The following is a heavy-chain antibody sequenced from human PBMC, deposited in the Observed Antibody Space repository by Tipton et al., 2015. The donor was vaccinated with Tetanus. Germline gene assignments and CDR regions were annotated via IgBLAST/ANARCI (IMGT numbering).Heavy chain of an antibody. J-gene: IGHJ4*02. CDR2: ISAYNGNT. V-gene: IGHV1-18*04. CDR1: GYTFTSYG. Sequence: QLVQSGAEGKKPGASVKVSCKASGYTFTSYGISWVRQAPGQGLEWMGWISAYNGNTNYAQKLQGRVTMTTDTSTSTAYMGLRSLRSDDTAVYYGARDSYYGSGSYYIPPDYWGQGTLVTVSS. CDR3: ARDSYYGSGSYYIPPDY. D-gene: IGHD3-10*01.